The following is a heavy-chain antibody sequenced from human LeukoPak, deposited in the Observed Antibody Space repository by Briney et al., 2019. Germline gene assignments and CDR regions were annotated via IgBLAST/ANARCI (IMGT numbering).Heavy chain of an antibody. CDR1: GFTFSDYY. V-gene: IGHV3-11*06. J-gene: IGHJ3*02. CDR2: ISSSSSYT. CDR3: ARWRFGDQSIDI. Sequence: GGPLRLSCAASGFTFSDYYMSWIRQAPGKGLEWVSYISSSSSYTNYADSVKGRSTISRDNAKNTLYLQMNSLRAEDTAVYYCARWRFGDQSIDIWGQGTMVTVSS. D-gene: IGHD3-10*01.